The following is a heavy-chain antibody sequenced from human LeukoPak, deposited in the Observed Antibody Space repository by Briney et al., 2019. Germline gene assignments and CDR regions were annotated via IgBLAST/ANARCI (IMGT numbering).Heavy chain of an antibody. D-gene: IGHD3-22*01. CDR2: ISGSGGST. CDR1: GFTFSNYA. Sequence: AGGSLRLSCAASGFTFSNYAMSWVRQAPGKGLEWVSSISGSGGSTLYADSVKGRFTISRDNSKNTLYLQMNSLRAEDTAVYYCAKAYYDSSGYYNYFDYWGQGTLVTVSS. V-gene: IGHV3-23*01. J-gene: IGHJ4*02. CDR3: AKAYYDSSGYYNYFDY.